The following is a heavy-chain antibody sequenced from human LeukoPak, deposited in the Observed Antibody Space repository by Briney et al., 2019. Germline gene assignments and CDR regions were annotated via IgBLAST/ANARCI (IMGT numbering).Heavy chain of an antibody. J-gene: IGHJ4*02. CDR1: GFTFSNYG. Sequence: TGGSLRLSCTASGFTFSNYGMNWVRQAPGKGLEWVSFTDTSGNYIYYGDSVKGRFTISRDNAKNLVFLQMNGLRAEDTAVYYCARDLPQIEYWGQGTLVTVSS. CDR3: ARDLPQIEY. D-gene: IGHD3-22*01. CDR2: TDTSGNYI. V-gene: IGHV3-21*01.